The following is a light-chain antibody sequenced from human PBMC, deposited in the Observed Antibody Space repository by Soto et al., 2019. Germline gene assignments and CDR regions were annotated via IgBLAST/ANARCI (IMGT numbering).Light chain of an antibody. Sequence: QSALTQPRSVSGSPGQSVSISCTGTSSDVGGYNYVSWYQQHPGKAPKFMIYDVSYRPSGVPDRFSGSKSGNTASLTISGLQAEDEADYYCCSYAGTYWVFGGGTQLTVL. CDR3: CSYAGTYWV. V-gene: IGLV2-11*01. J-gene: IGLJ3*02. CDR1: SSDVGGYNY. CDR2: DVS.